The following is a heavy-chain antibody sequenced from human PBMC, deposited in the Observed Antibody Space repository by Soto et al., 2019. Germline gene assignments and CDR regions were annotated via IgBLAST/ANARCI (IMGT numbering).Heavy chain of an antibody. J-gene: IGHJ6*02. V-gene: IGHV3-33*01. CDR3: ARVMRSSRNPKHHYYGMDV. D-gene: IGHD6-13*01. CDR2: IWYDGSNK. CDR1: GFTFSSYG. Sequence: GGSLRLSCAASGFTFSSYGMHWVRQAPGKGLEWVAVIWYDGSNKYYADSVKGRFTISRDNSKNTLYLQMNSLRAEDTAVYYCARVMRSSRNPKHHYYGMDVWGQGTTVTVSS.